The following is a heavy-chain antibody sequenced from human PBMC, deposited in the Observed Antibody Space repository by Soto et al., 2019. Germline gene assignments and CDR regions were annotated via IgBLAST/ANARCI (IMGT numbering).Heavy chain of an antibody. D-gene: IGHD3-3*01. Sequence: GASVKVSCKAPRDTFTSYYINWVRQAPGQGLEWMGVINPHGGGTAYAQKFKGRVTLTRDTTASTVYMEVSSLTSEDTAMYYCARSSGGIFGIIIEGTNWCAPWGQGTLVTVSS. J-gene: IGHJ5*02. CDR3: ARSSGGIFGIIIEGTNWCAP. CDR1: RDTFTSYY. V-gene: IGHV1-46*01. CDR2: INPHGGGT.